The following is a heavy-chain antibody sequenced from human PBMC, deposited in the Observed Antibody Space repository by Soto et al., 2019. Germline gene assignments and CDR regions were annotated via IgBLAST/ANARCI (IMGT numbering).Heavy chain of an antibody. CDR3: ARYYYYYGMDA. CDR1: GGSISSSSYY. V-gene: IGHV4-39*01. J-gene: IGHJ6*02. Sequence: SPTLSLTCTGSGGSISSSSYYWGWIRQPPGKGLEWIGSIYYSGSTYYNPSRKSRVAISVDTSKNQFSLKLSSVTAADTAGEDRARYYYYYGMDAWGQGTKGNGSS. CDR2: IYYSGST.